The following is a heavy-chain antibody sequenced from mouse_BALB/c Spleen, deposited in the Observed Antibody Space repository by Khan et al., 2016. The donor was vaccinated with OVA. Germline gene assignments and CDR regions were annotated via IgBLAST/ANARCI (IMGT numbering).Heavy chain of an antibody. J-gene: IGHJ3*01. CDR3: ARHGSSSWFAY. CDR1: GYSFTSYY. CDR2: IDPFNGGT. Sequence: VQLQQSGPELMKPGASVKISCKASGYSFTSYYIHWVKQSHGKSLEWIGYIDPFNGGTSYNQKFKGKATLTVDKSSSTAYTHLSSLTSEDSAVYYGARHGSSSWFAYWGQGTLVTVSA. D-gene: IGHD1-1*01. V-gene: IGHV1S135*01.